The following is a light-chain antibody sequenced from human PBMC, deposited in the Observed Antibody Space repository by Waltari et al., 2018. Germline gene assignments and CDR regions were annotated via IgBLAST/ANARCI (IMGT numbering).Light chain of an antibody. V-gene: IGLV2-14*03. CDR1: RRDVRGYYY. J-gene: IGLJ2*01. CDR3: SSYVSSDTLEL. CDR2: DVS. Sequence: HSALPQPASVSGSPAQSLTLSSTGTRRDVRGYYYVSWYQQHPGKALKLMIFDVSNRPSGVSSRFSGSKSGNTASLTISVLQAEDEADYYCSSYVSSDTLELFGGGTSLTVL.